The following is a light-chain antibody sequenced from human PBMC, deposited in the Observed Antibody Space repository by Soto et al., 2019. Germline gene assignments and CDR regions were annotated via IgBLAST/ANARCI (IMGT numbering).Light chain of an antibody. CDR2: DAS. CDR3: QQSFSPLLS. V-gene: IGKV1-39*01. Sequence: DIPLTQSPSSLSASVGDRVTITCRASQTISTYLTSLQQKPGNAPQVLIYDASTLQSGVPSRFSGSGSGAEFTLTITGLQPEDFATYYCQQSFSPLLSFGGVTKVEIK. CDR1: QTISTY. J-gene: IGKJ4*01.